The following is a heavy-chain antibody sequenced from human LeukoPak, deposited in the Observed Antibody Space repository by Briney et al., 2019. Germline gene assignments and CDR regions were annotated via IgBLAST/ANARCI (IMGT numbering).Heavy chain of an antibody. CDR1: GGSISSYY. J-gene: IGHJ4*02. CDR3: ARSQNYYGSGDY. V-gene: IGHV4-59*01. Sequence: SETLSLTCTVSGGSISSYYWSWLRQPPGKALEWIGYIYYTGKTYYNPSLEGRVTILVDTSRNHFSVKLSSVTAADTAVYYCARSQNYYGSGDYWSQGTLVTVSS. D-gene: IGHD3-10*01. CDR2: IYYTGKT.